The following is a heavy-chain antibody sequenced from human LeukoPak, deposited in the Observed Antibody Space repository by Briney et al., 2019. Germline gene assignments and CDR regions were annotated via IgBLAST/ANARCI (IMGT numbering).Heavy chain of an antibody. CDR2: IHPGDSNT. J-gene: IGHJ4*02. D-gene: IGHD2-15*01. CDR1: GYGFTNYW. CDR3: ATGRYCSGTTCYSSLDF. V-gene: IGHV5-51*01. Sequence: GESLKISCKGSGYGFTNYWIAWVRQMPGKGLEWMGIIHPGDSNTRYSPSFQGQVTISVDKSITTAYLQWSSLKASDTAVYYCATGRYCSGTTCYSSLDFWGQGTLVTVSS.